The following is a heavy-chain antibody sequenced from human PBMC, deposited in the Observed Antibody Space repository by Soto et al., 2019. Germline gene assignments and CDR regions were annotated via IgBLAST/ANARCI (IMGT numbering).Heavy chain of an antibody. CDR3: ASSRYTGRGVAY. CDR2: IYWDDDK. CDR1: GFSLSTSGGG. D-gene: IGHD3-10*01. Sequence: QITLKESGPTLVKPTQTLTLTCTFSGFSLSTSGGGVGWIRQPPGKALEWLALIYWDDDKRYSPSLKSSLTITKDTSKNQVFLTMTTMDPLDTATYYCASSRYTGRGVAYWGQGTLVTVSS. J-gene: IGHJ4*02. V-gene: IGHV2-5*02.